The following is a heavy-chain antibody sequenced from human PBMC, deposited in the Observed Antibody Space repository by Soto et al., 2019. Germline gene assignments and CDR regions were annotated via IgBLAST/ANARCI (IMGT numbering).Heavy chain of an antibody. J-gene: IGHJ4*02. CDR2: INDDGSER. V-gene: IGHV3-7*01. CDR1: GFMFGVYW. D-gene: IGHD3-3*01. Sequence: EAQLVESGGGLVQPGGSLRLSCEASGFMFGVYWMSWVRQAPGKGLEWVANINDDGSERNYVDSVKGRFTISRDTPNNLLFLQMNSLRDRDTAVYYCAREFYGYYTYGPGDYWGQGTLVAVSS. CDR3: AREFYGYYTYGPGDY.